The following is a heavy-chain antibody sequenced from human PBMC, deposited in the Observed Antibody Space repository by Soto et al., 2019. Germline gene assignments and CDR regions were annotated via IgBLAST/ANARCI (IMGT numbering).Heavy chain of an antibody. CDR2: IAHSGST. CDR3: ARGGDRAPGD. J-gene: IGHJ4*02. V-gene: IGHV4-34*01. Sequence: PSETLSLTCAVYGGSFSGYYWSWIRQPPGKGLEWIGEIAHSGSTDYNPSLKSRVTISVDTSKNQFSLRLTSVTAADTAVYYCARGGDRAPGDWGQGNMVTVSS. D-gene: IGHD5-18*01. CDR1: GGSFSGYY.